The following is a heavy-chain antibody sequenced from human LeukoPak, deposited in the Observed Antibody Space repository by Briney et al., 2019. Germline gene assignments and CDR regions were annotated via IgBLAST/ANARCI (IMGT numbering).Heavy chain of an antibody. V-gene: IGHV1-2*02. D-gene: IGHD2/OR15-2a*01. CDR1: GYTFSDNF. CDR2: INPNNGDT. Sequence: EASVKVSCKASGYTFSDNFIHWVRQAPGQGLEWMGWINPNNGDTNYAQKFQGRVTVTRDTSISTAYMELSSLRSDDTAVYYCARTRGSHISMAYLDYWGQGTLVTVSS. CDR3: ARTRGSHISMAYLDY. J-gene: IGHJ4*02.